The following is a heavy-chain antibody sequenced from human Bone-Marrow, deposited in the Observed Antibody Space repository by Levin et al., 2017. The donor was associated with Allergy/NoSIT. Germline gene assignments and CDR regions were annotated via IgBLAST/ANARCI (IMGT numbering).Heavy chain of an antibody. CDR2: LFSACRPP. CDR1: FFFFSSFC. D-gene: IGHD3-10*01. CDR3: ARGYYYRSGSYYTPLNY. V-gene: IGHV3-33*07. Sequence: SLSLPFSSSFFFFSSFCFFFVFHAPVTFLSFFSLLFSACRPPYSADSVKGRFTISRDNSENTLYLQMKSLRAEDTAVYYCARGYYYRSGSYYTPLNYWGQGTLVTVSS. J-gene: IGHJ4*02.